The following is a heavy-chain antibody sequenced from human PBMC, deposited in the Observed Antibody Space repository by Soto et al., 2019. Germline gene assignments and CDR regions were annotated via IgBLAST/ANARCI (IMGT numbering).Heavy chain of an antibody. J-gene: IGHJ1*01. CDR2: IYPGDSDT. D-gene: IGHD5-12*01. V-gene: IGHV5-51*01. CDR1: GYSFTSYW. CDR3: ATVEMATIETEYFQH. Sequence: GESLKISCKGSGYSFTSYWIGWVRQMPGKGLEWMGIIYPGDSDTRYSPSFQGQVTISADKSISTAYLQWSSLKASDTAMYYCATVEMATIETEYFQHWGQGTLVTVSS.